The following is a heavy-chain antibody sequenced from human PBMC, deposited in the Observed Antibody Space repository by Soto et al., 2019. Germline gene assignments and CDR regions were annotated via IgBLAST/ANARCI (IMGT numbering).Heavy chain of an antibody. CDR1: GFTFNSSA. D-gene: IGHD3-22*01. Sequence: SVKVSCKASGFTFNSSAVQWVRQARGQRLEWIGWIVVGSGNTNYAQKFQERVTITRDMSTSTAYMELSSLRSEDTAVYYCAAADTYYYDSSGYYPPNDAFDIWGQGTMVTVSS. J-gene: IGHJ3*02. V-gene: IGHV1-58*01. CDR3: AAADTYYYDSSGYYPPNDAFDI. CDR2: IVVGSGNT.